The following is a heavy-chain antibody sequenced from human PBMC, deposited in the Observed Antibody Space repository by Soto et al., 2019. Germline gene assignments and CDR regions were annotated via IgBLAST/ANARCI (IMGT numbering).Heavy chain of an antibody. V-gene: IGHV1-18*01. CDR3: AGDRASLLVGSTYYFSQ. J-gene: IGHJ4*02. D-gene: IGHD3-3*01. CDR2: VSGDDGDK. CDR1: GHRFDNQG. Sequence: ASVKVSCKATGHRFDNQGISWVRQAPGQGLEWMGWVSGDDGDKKYAPKFQIRLTMTTDTSTSTAYMELSSLTSDDTAVYFCAGDRASLLVGSTYYFSQWGQGTQVTVSS.